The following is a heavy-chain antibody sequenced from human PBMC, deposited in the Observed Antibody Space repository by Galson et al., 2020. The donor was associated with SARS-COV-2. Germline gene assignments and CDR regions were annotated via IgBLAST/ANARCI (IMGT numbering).Heavy chain of an antibody. CDR1: GYSISSGYY. Sequence: SETLSLTCTVSGYSISSGYYWGWIRQPPGKGLEWIGSIYHSGSTYYNPSLKSRVTISVDTSKNQFSLKLSSVTAADTAVYYCARCSAYYDILTGYSYYYYGMNVWGQGTTVTVSS. CDR2: IYHSGST. CDR3: ARCSAYYDILTGYSYYYYGMNV. J-gene: IGHJ6*02. D-gene: IGHD3-9*01. V-gene: IGHV4-38-2*02.